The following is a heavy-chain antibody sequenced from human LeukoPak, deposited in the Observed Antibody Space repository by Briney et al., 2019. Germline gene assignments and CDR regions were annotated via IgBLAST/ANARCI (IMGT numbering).Heavy chain of an antibody. J-gene: IGHJ6*02. CDR1: GFTVSSNY. Sequence: GGSLRLSCAASGFTVSSNYMSWVRQAPGKGLEWVSVIYSGGSTYYADSVKGRFTISRHNSKNTLYLQMNSLRAEDTAVYYCARNQIVLPVNYGMDVWGQGTTVTVSS. CDR3: ARNQIVLPVNYGMDV. CDR2: IYSGGST. D-gene: IGHD2/OR15-2a*01. V-gene: IGHV3-53*04.